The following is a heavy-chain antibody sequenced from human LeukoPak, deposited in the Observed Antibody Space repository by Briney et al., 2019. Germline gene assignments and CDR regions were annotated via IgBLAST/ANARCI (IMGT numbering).Heavy chain of an antibody. CDR1: GYTFTSYG. D-gene: IGHD3-10*01. V-gene: IGHV1-18*01. J-gene: IGHJ6*02. Sequence: ASVKVSGKASGYTFTSYGISWVRQAPGQGLEWMGWISAYNGNTNYAQKLQGRVTMTTDTSTSTAYIELRSLRSDDTAVYYCARSFGGSGISPYYYYGMDVWGQGTTVTVSS. CDR2: ISAYNGNT. CDR3: ARSFGGSGISPYYYYGMDV.